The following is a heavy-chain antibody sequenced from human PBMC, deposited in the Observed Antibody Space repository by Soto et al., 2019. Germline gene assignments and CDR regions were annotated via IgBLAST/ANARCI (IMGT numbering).Heavy chain of an antibody. Sequence: SETLSLTCAVFGGSVNSGNYYWSWIRQPPGRGLEWIGYIYDSGGTNYNPSLKSRVTMSVDTSKNQFSLKLSSVTAADTAVYYCARSPGYFDYWGPGILVTVSS. V-gene: IGHV4-61*01. CDR1: GGSVNSGNYY. CDR3: ARSPGYFDY. J-gene: IGHJ4*02. CDR2: IYDSGGT.